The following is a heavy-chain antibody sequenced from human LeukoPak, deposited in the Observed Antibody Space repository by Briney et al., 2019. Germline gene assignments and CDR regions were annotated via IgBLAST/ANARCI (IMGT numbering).Heavy chain of an antibody. CDR3: TKTGGPWD. CDR2: IYSDGTS. J-gene: IGHJ4*02. V-gene: IGHV3-53*01. D-gene: IGHD7-27*01. CDR1: GFTVSNSF. Sequence: PGGSLRLSCAASGFTVSNSFMSWIRQAPGKGLEWVSVIYSDGTSYYADSVEARFSISRDNSKNSLYLQMNSLRVEDTAMYYCTKTGGPWDWGQGTLVTVSS.